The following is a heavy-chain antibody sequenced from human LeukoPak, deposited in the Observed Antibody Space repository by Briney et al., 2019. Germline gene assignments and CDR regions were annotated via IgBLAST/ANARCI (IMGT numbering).Heavy chain of an antibody. J-gene: IGHJ4*02. CDR3: AKSLGIVVVTANFDY. CDR2: IRYDGSSQ. Sequence: PGGSLRLSCAASGFSFSDCGMHWVRQAPGKGLEWVTFIRYDGSSQYYADSVKGRFTISRDNSKNTLYLQMSSLRAEDTAVYYCAKSLGIVVVTANFDYWGQGTLVSVSS. D-gene: IGHD2-21*02. CDR1: GFSFSDCG. V-gene: IGHV3-30*02.